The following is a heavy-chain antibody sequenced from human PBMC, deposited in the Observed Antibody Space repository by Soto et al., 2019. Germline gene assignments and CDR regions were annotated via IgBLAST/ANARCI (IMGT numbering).Heavy chain of an antibody. CDR1: GYSISSGYY. Sequence: SETLSLTCAVSGYSISSGYYWGWIRQPPGKGLEWIGSIYHSGRTYYNPSLKSRVTISVDTSKNQFSLKLSSVTAADTAVYYCARLYDGGFGDVWGQGTLVTVSS. V-gene: IGHV4-38-2*01. CDR3: ARLYDGGFGDV. CDR2: IYHSGRT. D-gene: IGHD3-10*01. J-gene: IGHJ4*02.